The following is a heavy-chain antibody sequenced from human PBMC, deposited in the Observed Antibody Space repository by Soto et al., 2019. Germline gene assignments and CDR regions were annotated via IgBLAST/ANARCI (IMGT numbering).Heavy chain of an antibody. CDR2: LCSGGST. D-gene: IGHD2-8*01. CDR3: VARSNGADY. Sequence: EVQLVETGGGWIQPGGSLRLSCAASGFIVSSNYMSWVRQAPGKGLDWVSVLCSGGSTYHADSVKVRFTPSRDNAKNTLYLQMNNLRAADTAVYYCVARSNGADYWGQGTLVTVSS. J-gene: IGHJ4*02. CDR1: GFIVSSNY. V-gene: IGHV3-53*02.